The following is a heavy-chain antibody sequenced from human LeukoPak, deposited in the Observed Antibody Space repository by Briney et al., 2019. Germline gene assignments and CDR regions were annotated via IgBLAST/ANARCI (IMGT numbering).Heavy chain of an antibody. V-gene: IGHV3-48*01. Sequence: GGSLRLSCAASGFSFRDFGMDWVRQAPGKGLQWLSYISSSGSTLFYADSVKGRFTISRDNVNNSLYLQMNSLGVDDMGVYYCARAYSTSSYSHYYYYMDVWGKGTTVAVSS. CDR1: GFSFRDFG. CDR2: ISSSGSTL. J-gene: IGHJ6*03. CDR3: ARAYSTSSYSHYYYYMDV. D-gene: IGHD6-6*01.